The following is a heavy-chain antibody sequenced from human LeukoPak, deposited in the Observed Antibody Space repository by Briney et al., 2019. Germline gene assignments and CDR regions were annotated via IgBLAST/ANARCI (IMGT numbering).Heavy chain of an antibody. D-gene: IGHD4-23*01. CDR3: AKDLYGGNSLPGAFDI. CDR1: GFTFSSYG. CDR2: ISGSGGST. Sequence: GGSLRLSCAASGFTFSSYGMSWVRQAPGKGPEWVSAISGSGGSTYYADSVKGRFTISRDNSKNTLYLQMNSLRAEDTAVYYCAKDLYGGNSLPGAFDIWGQGTMVTVSS. V-gene: IGHV3-23*01. J-gene: IGHJ3*02.